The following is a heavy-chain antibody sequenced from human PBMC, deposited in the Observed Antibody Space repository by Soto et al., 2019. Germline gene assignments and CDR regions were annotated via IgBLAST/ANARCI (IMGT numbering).Heavy chain of an antibody. CDR2: INHSGST. CDR1: GGSFSGYY. D-gene: IGHD4-17*01. Sequence: QVQLQQWGAGLLKPSETLSLTCAVYGGSFSGYYWSWIRQPPGKGLEWIGEINHSGSTNYNPSLKSRVTISVDTSKHQFSLKLSSVTAADTAVYYCARGMTTVTRGYYYYMDVWGKGTTVTVSS. V-gene: IGHV4-34*01. J-gene: IGHJ6*03. CDR3: ARGMTTVTRGYYYYMDV.